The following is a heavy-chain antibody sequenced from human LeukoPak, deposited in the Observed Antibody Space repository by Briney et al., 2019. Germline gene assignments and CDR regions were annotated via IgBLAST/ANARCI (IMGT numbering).Heavy chain of an antibody. V-gene: IGHV1-3*01. CDR2: INAGNGNT. CDR1: GYTFTSYA. Sequence: ASVKGSCKASGYTFTSYAMHWVRQAPGQRLEWMGWINAGNGNTKYSQKFQGRVTVTEDTSADTAYMEMSSLRSDDTAVYYCATHFDTSGYPSSFDYWGQGTLVIVSS. D-gene: IGHD3-22*01. CDR3: ATHFDTSGYPSSFDY. J-gene: IGHJ4*02.